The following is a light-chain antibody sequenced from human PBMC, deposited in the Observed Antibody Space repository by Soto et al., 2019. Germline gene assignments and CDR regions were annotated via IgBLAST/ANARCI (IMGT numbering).Light chain of an antibody. CDR2: KAY. CDR1: QSISSW. CDR3: QQYNGP. J-gene: IGKJ1*01. V-gene: IGKV1-5*03. Sequence: DIQMTQSPSTLSASVGDRVTITCRASQSISSWLAWYQQKPGKAPKLLIYKAYSLESGVPSRFSGSGSGTEFTLTISSLQPADFAPYYCQQYNGPFGQGTKVEIK.